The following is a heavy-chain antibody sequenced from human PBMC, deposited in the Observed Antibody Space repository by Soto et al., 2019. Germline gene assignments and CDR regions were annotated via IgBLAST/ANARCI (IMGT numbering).Heavy chain of an antibody. V-gene: IGHV1-18*01. D-gene: IGHD2-15*01. CDR1: GYTFTSYG. J-gene: IGHJ4*02. Sequence: VASVKVSCKASGYTFTSYGISWVRQAPGQGLEWMGWISAYNGNTKYAQKVQGRVTMTTDTSTSTAYMELKSLTSDDTAVYYCARAWYCSAGSCYSDYWGQGTLVTVSS. CDR3: ARAWYCSAGSCYSDY. CDR2: ISAYNGNT.